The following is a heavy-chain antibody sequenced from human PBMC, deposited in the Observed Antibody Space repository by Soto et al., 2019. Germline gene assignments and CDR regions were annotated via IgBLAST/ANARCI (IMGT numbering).Heavy chain of an antibody. J-gene: IGHJ5*02. CDR2: ISAYNGNT. V-gene: IGHV1-18*04. D-gene: IGHD3-22*01. CDR3: ARTPLNSSASSGYVKWFDP. Sequence: ASVKVSCKASGYTFTSYGISWVRQAPGQGLEWMGWISAYNGNTNYAQKLQGRVTMTTDTSTSTAYMELRSLRSDDTAVYYCARTPLNSSASSGYVKWFDPWGQGTLVTVSS. CDR1: GYTFTSYG.